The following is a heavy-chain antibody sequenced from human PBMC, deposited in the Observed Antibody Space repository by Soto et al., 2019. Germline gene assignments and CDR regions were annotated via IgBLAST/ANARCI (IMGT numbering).Heavy chain of an antibody. J-gene: IGHJ5*02. D-gene: IGHD3-3*01. CDR3: ARDPLLYYDFWSGYHYNWFDP. CDR1: GFTVSSYG. V-gene: IGHV3-33*01. Sequence: GGSLRLSCAASGFTVSSYGMHWVRQAPGKGLEWVAVIWYDGSNKYYADSVKGRFTISRDNSKNTLYLQMNSLRAEDTAVYYCARDPLLYYDFWSGYHYNWFDPWGQGTLVTVSS. CDR2: IWYDGSNK.